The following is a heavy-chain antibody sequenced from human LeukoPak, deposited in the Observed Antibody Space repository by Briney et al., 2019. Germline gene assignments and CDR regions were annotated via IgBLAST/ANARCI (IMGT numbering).Heavy chain of an antibody. J-gene: IGHJ4*02. D-gene: IGHD3-10*02. CDR1: GYTFTGYY. Sequence: ASVKVSCKASGYTFTGYYMHWVRQAPGQGLEWMGIINPSGGSTSYAQKFQGRVTMTRDMSTSTVYMELSSLRSEDTAVYYCARDGTMSTRAPGGVPDYWGQGTLVTVSS. V-gene: IGHV1-46*01. CDR3: ARDGTMSTRAPGGVPDY. CDR2: INPSGGST.